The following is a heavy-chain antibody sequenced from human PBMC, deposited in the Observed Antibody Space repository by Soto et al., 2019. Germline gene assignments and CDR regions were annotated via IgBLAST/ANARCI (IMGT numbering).Heavy chain of an antibody. CDR3: ARDLMTTWSFDF. Sequence: SLRLSCVASGFTLSNHWMHWVRQAPGKGLEWISLINGDAAVTYYAVSVKGRFTISRDNAENTVSLQMNSLNVEDTALYYCARDLMTTWSFDFWAQGIPVTVSS. CDR1: GFTLSNHW. J-gene: IGHJ4*02. CDR2: INGDAAVT. V-gene: IGHV3-74*01.